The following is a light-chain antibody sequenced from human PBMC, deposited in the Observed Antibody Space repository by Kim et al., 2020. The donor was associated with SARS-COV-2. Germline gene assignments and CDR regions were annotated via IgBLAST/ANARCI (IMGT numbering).Light chain of an antibody. Sequence: SYELTQPPSVSVSPGQTASITCSGDKLGDKYACWYQQKPGQSPVLVIYQDSKRPSGIPERFSGSNSGNTATLTNSGTQAMDEADYYCQAWDSSLVVFGGGTQLTVL. CDR1: KLGDKY. J-gene: IGLJ2*01. V-gene: IGLV3-1*01. CDR2: QDS. CDR3: QAWDSSLVV.